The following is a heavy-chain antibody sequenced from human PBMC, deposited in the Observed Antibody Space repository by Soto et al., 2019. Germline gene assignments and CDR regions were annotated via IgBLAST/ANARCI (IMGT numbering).Heavy chain of an antibody. D-gene: IGHD3-10*01. V-gene: IGHV1-46*01. Sequence: ASVKVSCKASGYTFTSYYMHWVRQAPGQGLEWMGIINPSGGSTSYAQKFQGRVTMTRDASTSTVYMELSSLRSEDTAVYYCARDRTTMVRGDRAFDYWGQGTLVTVSS. CDR1: GYTFTSYY. CDR3: ARDRTTMVRGDRAFDY. CDR2: INPSGGST. J-gene: IGHJ4*02.